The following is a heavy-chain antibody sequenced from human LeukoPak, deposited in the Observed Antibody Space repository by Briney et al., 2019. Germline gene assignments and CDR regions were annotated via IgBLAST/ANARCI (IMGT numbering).Heavy chain of an antibody. Sequence: GGSLRLSCAASGFTFSSYWMHWVRQTLGKGLVWVSRIKRDGSSIYADSVKGRFTISRDNARNTLYLQMNSLRVEDTAMYYCARAVTYFYGSVTYDWFDPWGQGTLVTVSS. CDR3: ARAVTYFYGSVTYDWFDP. V-gene: IGHV3-74*01. CDR1: GFTFSSYW. J-gene: IGHJ5*02. CDR2: IKRDGSS. D-gene: IGHD3-10*01.